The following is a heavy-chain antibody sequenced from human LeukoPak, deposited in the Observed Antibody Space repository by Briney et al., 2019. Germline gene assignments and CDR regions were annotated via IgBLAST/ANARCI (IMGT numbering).Heavy chain of an antibody. J-gene: IGHJ4*02. CDR2: IYPGDSDT. D-gene: IGHD3-22*01. CDR1: GYSFTSYW. V-gene: IGHV5-51*01. CDR3: ARRWQAYYYDSSGYYYYDY. Sequence: GESLKISCKGSGYSFTSYWIGWVRQMPGKGLEWMGIIYPGDSDTRYSPSFQGQVTISADKSISTAYLQWSSLKASDTAMYYCARRWQAYYYDSSGYYYYDYWGQGTLVTVSS.